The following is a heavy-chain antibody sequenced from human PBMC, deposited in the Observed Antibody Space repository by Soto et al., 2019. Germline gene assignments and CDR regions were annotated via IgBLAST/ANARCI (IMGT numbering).Heavy chain of an antibody. V-gene: IGHV3-11*01. CDR3: ARPTQYCSAGTCYSCASDY. J-gene: IGHJ4*02. CDR2: ISKTAGTV. D-gene: IGHD2-15*01. CDR1: GFTFSDYY. Sequence: QVQVVESGGGLVRPGGSLRLSCAATGFTFSDYYMSWIRQAPGKGLEWLADISKTAGTVNYADAVKGRFSISRDNARNSLFLQLNSLRVEDTAVYYCARPTQYCSAGTCYSCASDYWGQGTLVTVSS.